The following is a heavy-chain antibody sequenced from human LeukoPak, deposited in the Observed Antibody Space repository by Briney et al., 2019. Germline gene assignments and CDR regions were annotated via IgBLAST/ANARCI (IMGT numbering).Heavy chain of an antibody. CDR1: GFTFSTYA. D-gene: IGHD6-13*01. J-gene: IGHJ4*02. Sequence: GGSLRLSCAASGFTFSTYAMDWVRQAPGKGLQWVSAFSRRGTTHYADSVKGRFTISRDNSKNTLYLQMNSLRADDTAIYYCAREQAGTSGWYTVDHRGQGTLVTVSS. CDR3: AREQAGTSGWYTVDH. CDR2: FSRRGTT. V-gene: IGHV3-23*01.